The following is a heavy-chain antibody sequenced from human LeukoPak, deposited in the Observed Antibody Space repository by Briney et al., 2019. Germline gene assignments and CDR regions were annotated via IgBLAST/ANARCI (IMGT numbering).Heavy chain of an antibody. D-gene: IGHD3-10*01. CDR3: AAAFGRWSAGTFDY. J-gene: IGHJ4*02. Sequence: GASVKVSCKASGFTFTSSAVQWLRQARGQRLEWRGWIVVCSGNTNYAQKFQERVTITRDMSTSTAYMELSGLRSEDTAVYYCAAAFGRWSAGTFDYWGQGTLVTVSS. V-gene: IGHV1-58*01. CDR1: GFTFTSSA. CDR2: IVVCSGNT.